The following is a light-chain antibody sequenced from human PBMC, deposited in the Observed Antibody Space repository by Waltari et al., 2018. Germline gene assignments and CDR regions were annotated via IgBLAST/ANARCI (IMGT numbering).Light chain of an antibody. J-gene: IGKJ5*01. V-gene: IGKV3-11*01. CDR2: EAS. CDR1: QSVDKN. CDR3: QQREYWPIT. Sequence: DIFLTQSPVTLSLSPGERATLSCRASQSVDKNSAWYRQKPGRAPRLLIDEASKRATGIPARFSGSGSGTDFTLTISSLEPDDFAVYYCQQREYWPITFGQGTRLDIK.